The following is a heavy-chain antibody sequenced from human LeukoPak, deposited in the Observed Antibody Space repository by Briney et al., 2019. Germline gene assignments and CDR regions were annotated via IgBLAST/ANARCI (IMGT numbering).Heavy chain of an antibody. Sequence: TGGSLRLSCAASGFSFRSHGMNWVRQAPGKGLEWVSGISPRGDITYYKDSVRGRFTISRDNSKNTLYLQMNSLRAEDTAVYYCAKVFGLGAGSFDYWGQGTLVTVSS. J-gene: IGHJ4*02. D-gene: IGHD3-10*01. CDR3: AKVFGLGAGSFDY. CDR2: ISPRGDIT. V-gene: IGHV3-23*01. CDR1: GFSFRSHG.